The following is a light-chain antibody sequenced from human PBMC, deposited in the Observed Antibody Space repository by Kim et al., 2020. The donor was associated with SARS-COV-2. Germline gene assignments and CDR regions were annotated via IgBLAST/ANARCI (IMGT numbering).Light chain of an antibody. CDR1: SLRRYY. CDR3: NSRDSSGNHLGV. Sequence: LGQTVRITCQGNSLRRYYASWYQQTPGQAPVLVIYGKNNRPSGIPDRFSGSSSGNTASLTITGAQAEDEADYYCNSRDSSGNHLGVFGGGTQLTVL. V-gene: IGLV3-19*01. J-gene: IGLJ3*02. CDR2: GKN.